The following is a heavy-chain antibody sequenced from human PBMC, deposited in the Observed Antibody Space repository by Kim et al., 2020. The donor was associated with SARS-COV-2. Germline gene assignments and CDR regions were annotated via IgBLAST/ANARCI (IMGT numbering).Heavy chain of an antibody. CDR2: VSYDGKVQ. Sequence: GGSLRLSCAASGFIFSNYGMHWLRQAPGKGLEWVAVVSYDGKVQYYGDSVKGRFTISRYNSKNTVYLQMNSLRVEDTAVYFCVKEALVRRSTWDDSWGQGTLVTVSS. J-gene: IGHJ4*02. V-gene: IGHV3-30*18. CDR1: GFIFSNYG. D-gene: IGHD2-2*01. CDR3: VKEALVRRSTWDDS.